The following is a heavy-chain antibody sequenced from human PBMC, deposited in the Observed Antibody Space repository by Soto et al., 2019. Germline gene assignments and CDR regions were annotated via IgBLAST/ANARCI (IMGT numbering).Heavy chain of an antibody. V-gene: IGHV3-30*18. J-gene: IGHJ4*02. CDR3: VKGGAFDIIKMTG. Sequence: VQLVESGGGVVQPGRSLRLSCAASGFSFSSYGMHWVRQAPGKGLEWVAVISYAGTSIYYGDSVKGRFTISRDNSKNTVFLQMNSLRVEDTAVYYCVKGGAFDIIKMTGWGQGTLVTVSS. CDR2: ISYAGTSI. D-gene: IGHD3-16*01. CDR1: GFSFSSYG.